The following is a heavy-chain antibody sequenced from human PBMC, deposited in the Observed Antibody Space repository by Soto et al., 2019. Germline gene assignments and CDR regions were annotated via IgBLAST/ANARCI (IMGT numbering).Heavy chain of an antibody. Sequence: GESLKISCKGSGYSFTSYWISWVRQMPGKGLEWMGRIDPSDSYTNYSPSFQGHVTISADKSISTAYLQWSSLKASDTAMYYCARLGCSSTSCYYYYGMDVWGQGTTVTVSS. CDR3: ARLGCSSTSCYYYYGMDV. V-gene: IGHV5-10-1*01. D-gene: IGHD2-2*01. CDR1: GYSFTSYW. CDR2: IDPSDSYT. J-gene: IGHJ6*02.